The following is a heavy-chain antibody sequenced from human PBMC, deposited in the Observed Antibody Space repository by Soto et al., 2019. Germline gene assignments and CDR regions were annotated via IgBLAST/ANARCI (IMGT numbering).Heavy chain of an antibody. CDR3: ARDVLGDSSGCSDY. CDR2: IWDDGNNK. J-gene: IGHJ4*02. Sequence: QVQLVESGGGVVQPGRSLRLSCAASGFTFSNYGMHWVRQAPGKGLEWVAVIWDDGNNKYYADSVKGRFTISRDNSKNTLYLQMNSLRVEDTAVYYCARDVLGDSSGCSDYWGQGTLVNVSS. CDR1: GFTFSNYG. V-gene: IGHV3-33*01. D-gene: IGHD6-19*01.